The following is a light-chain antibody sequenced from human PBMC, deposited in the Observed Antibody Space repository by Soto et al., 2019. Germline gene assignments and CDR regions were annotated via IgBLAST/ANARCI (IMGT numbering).Light chain of an antibody. J-gene: IGKJ2*01. CDR2: AAS. V-gene: IGKV1-39*01. CDR3: QQSYTTPYT. Sequence: DIQMTQSPSSLSASVGDRVTIACRASQSISSYLNWFQQKPGKAPNLVIYAASSLQSGVPSRFSGSGSGRDFTLTISSLQLEDSATYYCQQSYTTPYTFGQGTKLEIK. CDR1: QSISSY.